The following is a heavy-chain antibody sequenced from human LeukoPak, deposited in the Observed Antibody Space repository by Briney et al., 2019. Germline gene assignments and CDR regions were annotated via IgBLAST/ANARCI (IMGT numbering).Heavy chain of an antibody. V-gene: IGHV4-34*01. D-gene: IGHD3-10*01. J-gene: IGHJ6*02. CDR3: ARQRITMVRVVYYGRDV. Sequence: SETLSLTCAVYGGSFSGYYWSWIRQPPGKGLEWIGEINHSGSTNYNPSLKSRVTISVDTSKNQFSLKLSSVTAADTAVYYCARQRITMVRVVYYGRDVWGQGTTVTVSS. CDR2: INHSGST. CDR1: GGSFSGYY.